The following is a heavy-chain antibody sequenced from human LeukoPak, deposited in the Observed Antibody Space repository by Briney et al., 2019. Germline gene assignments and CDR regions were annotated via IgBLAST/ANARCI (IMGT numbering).Heavy chain of an antibody. J-gene: IGHJ4*02. CDR3: ARYAHKVGATSHDY. Sequence: PSETLSLTCTVSGGSISSSSYYWGWIRQPPGKGLEWIGSIYYSGSTYYNPSLKSRVTISVDTSENQFSLKLSSVTAADTAVYYCARYAHKVGATSHDYWGQGTLVTVSS. V-gene: IGHV4-39*07. CDR1: GGSISSSSYY. D-gene: IGHD1-26*01. CDR2: IYYSGST.